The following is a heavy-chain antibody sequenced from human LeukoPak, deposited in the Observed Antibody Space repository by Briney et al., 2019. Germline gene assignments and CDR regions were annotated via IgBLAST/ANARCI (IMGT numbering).Heavy chain of an antibody. J-gene: IGHJ6*03. V-gene: IGHV3-66*02. CDR2: IYSGGTT. D-gene: IGHD3-3*01. Sequence: GGSLRLSCAASGFTVSSNYMSWDRQAPGKGLEWVSVIYSGGTTYYADSVKGRFTISRDNSKNTLYLQMISLRAEDTAVYYCARATFWSGYQRDSWYLDVWGKGTTVTVSS. CDR3: ARATFWSGYQRDSWYLDV. CDR1: GFTVSSNY.